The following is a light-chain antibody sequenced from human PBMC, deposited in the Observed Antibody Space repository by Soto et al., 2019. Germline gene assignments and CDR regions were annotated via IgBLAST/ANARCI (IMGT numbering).Light chain of an antibody. CDR3: SSYTSSSTLV. V-gene: IGLV2-14*01. Sequence: QSALTQPASVSGSPGQSITISCNETSNDVGGFNYVSWYQQHPVKAPKLMIYDVYNRPSGVSDRFSGSKSGNTASLTISGLQAEDEADYYCSSYTSSSTLVFGGGTKLTVL. CDR1: SNDVGGFNY. CDR2: DVY. J-gene: IGLJ2*01.